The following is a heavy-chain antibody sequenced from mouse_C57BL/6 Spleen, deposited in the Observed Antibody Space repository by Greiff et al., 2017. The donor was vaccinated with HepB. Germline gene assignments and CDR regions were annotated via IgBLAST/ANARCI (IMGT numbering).Heavy chain of an antibody. V-gene: IGHV1-54*01. Sequence: QVQLQQSGAELVRPGASVKVSCKASGYAFTNYLIQWVKQRPGPGLEWIGVINPGNGGTNYNEKFKVKATLTADKSSSTANMQLSSLTAEDSAVYSRARPRGEILEYWGQGTLVTVSA. CDR1: GYAFTNYL. CDR2: INPGNGGT. D-gene: IGHD5-1-1*01. J-gene: IGHJ3*01. CDR3: ARPRGEILEY.